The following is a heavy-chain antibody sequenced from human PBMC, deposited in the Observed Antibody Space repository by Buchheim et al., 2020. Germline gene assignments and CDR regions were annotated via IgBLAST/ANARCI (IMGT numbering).Heavy chain of an antibody. CDR1: GYTFTSYD. D-gene: IGHD2-15*01. Sequence: QVQLVQSGAEVKKPGASVKVSCKASGYTFTSYDINWVRQATGQGLEWMGWMNPNSGNTGYVQKFQGRVTMTRNTSISTAYMELSSLRSEETAVYYCARGEARRRGYCSGGSCYYYYYYMDVWGKGTT. CDR2: MNPNSGNT. J-gene: IGHJ6*03. V-gene: IGHV1-8*01. CDR3: ARGEARRRGYCSGGSCYYYYYYMDV.